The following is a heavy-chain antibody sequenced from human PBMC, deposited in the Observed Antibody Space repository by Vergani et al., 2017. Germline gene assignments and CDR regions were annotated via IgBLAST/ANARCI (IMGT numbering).Heavy chain of an antibody. CDR1: GYSFTNYA. CDR3: ARLRSAVVRGVQGATYYYYGLDV. J-gene: IGHJ6*02. V-gene: IGHV7-4-1*02. Sequence: QVQLVQSGSELKKPGASVKISCKTSGYSFTNYAINWLRQAPGQGIEWMGKINTNTGNPTYAQGFTGRFVFSLDRPASAANLQISGLKTEDTAVYFCARLRSAVVRGVQGATYYYYGLDVWGQGTTVNVSS. CDR2: INTNTGNP. D-gene: IGHD3-10*01.